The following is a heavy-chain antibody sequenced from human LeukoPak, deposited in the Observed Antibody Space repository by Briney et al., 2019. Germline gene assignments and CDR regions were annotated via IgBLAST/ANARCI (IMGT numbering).Heavy chain of an antibody. CDR1: GGSISSYY. CDR3: ARVGLVGAKADY. D-gene: IGHD1-26*01. CDR2: IYYSGST. J-gene: IGHJ4*02. Sequence: SETLSLTCTVSGGSISSYYWSWIRQPAGKGLEWIGSIYYSGSTYYNPSLKSRVTISVDTSKNQFSLKLSSVTAADTAVYYCARVGLVGAKADYWGQGTLVTVSS. V-gene: IGHV4-4*07.